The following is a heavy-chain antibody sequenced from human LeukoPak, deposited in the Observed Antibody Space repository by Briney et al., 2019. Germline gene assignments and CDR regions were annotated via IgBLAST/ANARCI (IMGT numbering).Heavy chain of an antibody. D-gene: IGHD2-2*01. V-gene: IGHV1-18*04. J-gene: IGHJ4*02. CDR2: ISAYNGNT. CDR1: GYTFTSYG. Sequence: GASVKVSCKASGYTFTSYGISWVRQAPGQGLEWMGWISAYNGNTNYAQKLQGRVTMTTDTSTSTAYMELRSLRSDDTAVYYCARDQARYCSSTSCSPSDYWGQGTLVTVSS. CDR3: ARDQARYCSSTSCSPSDY.